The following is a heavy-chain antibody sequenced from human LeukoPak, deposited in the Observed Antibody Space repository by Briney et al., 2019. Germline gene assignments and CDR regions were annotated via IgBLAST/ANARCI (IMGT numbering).Heavy chain of an antibody. D-gene: IGHD2-21*02. CDR2: IIPIFGTA. Sequence: SVKVSCKASGGTFSSYAISWVRQAPGQGLEWMGGIIPIFGTANYAQKFQGRVTITTDESTSTAYMELSSLRSEDTAVYYCARAPYCGGDCYLFDYWGQGTLVTVSS. J-gene: IGHJ4*02. V-gene: IGHV1-69*05. CDR3: ARAPYCGGDCYLFDY. CDR1: GGTFSSYA.